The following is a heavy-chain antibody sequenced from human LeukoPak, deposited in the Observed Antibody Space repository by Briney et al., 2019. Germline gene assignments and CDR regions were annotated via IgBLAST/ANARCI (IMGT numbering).Heavy chain of an antibody. V-gene: IGHV3-30*03. Sequence: GGSLRLSCAASGFTFSSYGMHWVRQAPGKGLEWVAVISYDGSNKYYADSVKGRFTISRDNSKNTLYLQMNSLRAEDTAVYYCARESGSSSWSHNYYMDVWGKGTTVTVSS. J-gene: IGHJ6*03. CDR2: ISYDGSNK. CDR3: ARESGSSSWSHNYYMDV. CDR1: GFTFSSYG. D-gene: IGHD6-13*01.